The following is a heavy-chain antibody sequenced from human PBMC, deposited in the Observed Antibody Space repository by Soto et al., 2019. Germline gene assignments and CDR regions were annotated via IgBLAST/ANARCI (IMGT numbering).Heavy chain of an antibody. CDR1: GYTFTSYY. CDR3: ASDRVGLAVAGKAGGFDY. D-gene: IGHD6-19*01. CDR2: INPSGGST. V-gene: IGHV1-46*01. J-gene: IGHJ4*02. Sequence: ASVKVSCKASGYTFTSYYMHWVRQAPGQGLEWMGIINPSGGSTSYAQKFQGRVTMTRDTSTGTVYMELSSLRSEDTAVYYCASDRVGLAVAGKAGGFDYWGQGALVTVS.